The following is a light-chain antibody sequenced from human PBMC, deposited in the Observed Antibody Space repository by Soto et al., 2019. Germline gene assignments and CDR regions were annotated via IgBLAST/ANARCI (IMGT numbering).Light chain of an antibody. V-gene: IGLV2-14*01. CDR1: SSDVGAYNY. Sequence: QSALTQPASVSGSPGQSITISCTGTSSDVGAYNYVSWYQQHPGKAPKLMIYEVSNRPSGVSNRFSGSRSGNTASLTISGLQAEDEADYYCSSYTSRSNYVFGGGTKVTVL. CDR2: EVS. CDR3: SSYTSRSNYV. J-gene: IGLJ3*02.